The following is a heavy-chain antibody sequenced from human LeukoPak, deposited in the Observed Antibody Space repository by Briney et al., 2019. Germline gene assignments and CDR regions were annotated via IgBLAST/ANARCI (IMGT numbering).Heavy chain of an antibody. CDR2: ISAYNGNR. CDR1: GYTFTSYG. Sequence: GASVKVSCKASGYTFTSYGISWGRQAPGQGGEGMGGISAYNGNRNYAQKLQGRVTMTKDTSTSTAYMELRSLRSDDTDVYYCARDQGRDYGDSRIYYYYGMDVWGKGTTVTVSS. J-gene: IGHJ6*04. CDR3: ARDQGRDYGDSRIYYYYGMDV. V-gene: IGHV1-18*04. D-gene: IGHD4-17*01.